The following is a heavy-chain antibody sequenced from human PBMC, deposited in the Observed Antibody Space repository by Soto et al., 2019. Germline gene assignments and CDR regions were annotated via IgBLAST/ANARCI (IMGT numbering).Heavy chain of an antibody. CDR3: ARDGSYYDVLTEHYFDV. Sequence: QVQLVESGGGVVQPGRSLRLSCAASGFTFSSYAMHWVRQAPGKGLEWVAVISDDGTNKDYADSVKGRFTISRDKSKSTLDLQMDSLRPEDTAVYYCARDGSYYDVLTEHYFDVWGQGTTVIVSS. CDR1: GFTFSSYA. CDR2: ISDDGTNK. V-gene: IGHV3-30*04. J-gene: IGHJ6*02. D-gene: IGHD3-9*01.